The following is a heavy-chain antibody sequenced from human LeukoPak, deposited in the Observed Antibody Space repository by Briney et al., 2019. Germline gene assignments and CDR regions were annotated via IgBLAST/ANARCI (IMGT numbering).Heavy chain of an antibody. Sequence: GGSLRLSCAASGFTLSSYAMSWVRQAPGKGLEWVSAISDTGNTYHADSVKGRFTISRDSSKNTLFLQMNRLRPEDSAVYYCAKAPVTTCRGAFCYPFDYWGLGTLVTVSS. V-gene: IGHV3-23*01. CDR1: GFTLSSYA. D-gene: IGHD2-15*01. CDR2: ISDTGNT. J-gene: IGHJ4*02. CDR3: AKAPVTTCRGAFCYPFDY.